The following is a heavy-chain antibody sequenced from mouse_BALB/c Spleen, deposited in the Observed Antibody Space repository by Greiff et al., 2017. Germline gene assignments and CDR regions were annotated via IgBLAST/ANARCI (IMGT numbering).Heavy chain of an antibody. V-gene: IGHV2-9*02. CDR3: ASERYYGSSVAY. CDR2: IWAGGST. J-gene: IGHJ3*01. Sequence: VKLMESGPGLVAPSQSLSITCTVSGFSLTSYGVHWVRQPPGKGLEWLGVIWAGGSTNYNSALMSRLSISKDNSKSQVFLKMNSLQTDDTAMYYCASERYYGSSVAYWGQGTLVTVSA. D-gene: IGHD1-1*01. CDR1: GFSLTSYG.